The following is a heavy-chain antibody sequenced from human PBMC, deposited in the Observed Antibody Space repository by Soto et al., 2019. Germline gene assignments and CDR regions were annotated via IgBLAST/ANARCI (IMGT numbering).Heavy chain of an antibody. V-gene: IGHV3-7*03. CDR3: ASSATTFDY. J-gene: IGHJ4*02. CDR1: RFTFSSYW. D-gene: IGHD1-1*01. Sequence: AGSLRLSCAASRFTFSSYWMSWVRQAPGKGLEWVANIKQDGSEKYYVDSVKGRFTISRDNAKNSLYLQMNSLRAEDTAVYYCASSATTFDYWGQGTLVTVSS. CDR2: IKQDGSEK.